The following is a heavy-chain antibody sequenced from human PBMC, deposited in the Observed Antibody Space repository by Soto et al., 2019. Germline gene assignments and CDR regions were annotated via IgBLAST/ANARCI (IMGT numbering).Heavy chain of an antibody. CDR1: GGSCIGYD. Sequence: SETLSLTWAVYGGSCIGYDGSWIRQPPGKGLEWIGEINHSGSTNYNPSLKSRATISVDTSKNQFSLKLSSVTAADTAVYYCASMAVAGTGDYWGQGTLVTVSS. V-gene: IGHV4-34*01. CDR3: ASMAVAGTGDY. CDR2: INHSGST. J-gene: IGHJ4*02. D-gene: IGHD6-19*01.